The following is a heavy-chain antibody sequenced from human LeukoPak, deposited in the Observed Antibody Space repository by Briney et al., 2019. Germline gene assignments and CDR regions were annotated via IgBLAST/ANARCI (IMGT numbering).Heavy chain of an antibody. V-gene: IGHV3-21*01. Sequence: PGGSLGLSCAASGFTFSSYSMNWVRQAPGKGLEWVSSISSSSSYIYYADSVKGRFTISRDNAKNSLYLQMNSLRAEDTAVYYCARDGYDSSGYYWENDYWGQGTLVTVSS. CDR1: GFTFSSYS. J-gene: IGHJ4*02. CDR2: ISSSSSYI. D-gene: IGHD3-22*01. CDR3: ARDGYDSSGYYWENDY.